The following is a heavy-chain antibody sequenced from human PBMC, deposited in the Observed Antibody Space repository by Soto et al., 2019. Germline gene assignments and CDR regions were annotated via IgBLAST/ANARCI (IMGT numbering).Heavy chain of an antibody. J-gene: IGHJ6*03. CDR3: ARVTGYSSGWYYYYMDV. D-gene: IGHD6-19*01. CDR2: IYSGGST. CDR1: GFTVSSNY. Sequence: GGSLRLSCAASGFTVSSNYMSWVRQAPGKGLEWVSVIYSGGSTYYADSMKGRFTISRDNSKNTLYLQMNSLRAEDTAVYYCARVTGYSSGWYYYYMDVWGKGTTVTVSS. V-gene: IGHV3-66*01.